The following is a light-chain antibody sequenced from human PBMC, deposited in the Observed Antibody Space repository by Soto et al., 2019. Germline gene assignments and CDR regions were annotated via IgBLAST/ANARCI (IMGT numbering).Light chain of an antibody. V-gene: IGKV3-20*01. CDR2: AAS. J-gene: IGKJ3*01. Sequence: EIVLTQSPGTLSLSPGERATLSYRASQSVSSSYLAWYQQKPGQAPRLLIYAASSRATGIPDRFSGSGSGTDFTLTISRLEPEDFAVYYCQQYDSSPLTFGPGTKVDIK. CDR3: QQYDSSPLT. CDR1: QSVSSSY.